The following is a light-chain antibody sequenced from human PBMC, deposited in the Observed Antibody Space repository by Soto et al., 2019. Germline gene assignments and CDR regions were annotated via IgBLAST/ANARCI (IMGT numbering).Light chain of an antibody. J-gene: IGKJ1*01. Sequence: EIVMTQSPATLSVSPGERATLSCRANQSVSSNLAWYQQKPGQAPRLLIYGASTRATAIPARFSGSGSGTEFTLNITSLQSEDIAVYYCQQYDSWLVWTFGQGTKVDIK. V-gene: IGKV3-15*01. CDR2: GAS. CDR3: QQYDSWLVWT. CDR1: QSVSSN.